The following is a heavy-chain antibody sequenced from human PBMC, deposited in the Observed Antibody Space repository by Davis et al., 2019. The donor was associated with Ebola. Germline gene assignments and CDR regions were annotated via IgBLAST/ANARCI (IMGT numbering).Heavy chain of an antibody. Sequence: SQTLSLTCAISGDSVSSNSAAWNWIRQSPSRGLEWLGRTYYRSKWFVDYAVSVKSRITINPGTSKNQFSLQLTFVTLEDTAVYYCARDPPYDQGYDYWGQGTLVTVSS. V-gene: IGHV6-1*01. J-gene: IGHJ4*02. CDR2: TYYRSKWFV. CDR3: ARDPPYDQGYDY. D-gene: IGHD3-22*01. CDR1: GDSVSSNSAA.